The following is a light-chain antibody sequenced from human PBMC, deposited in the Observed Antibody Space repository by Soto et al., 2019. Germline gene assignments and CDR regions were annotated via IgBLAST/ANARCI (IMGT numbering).Light chain of an antibody. CDR1: SSNIGSNT. CDR2: SNN. Sequence: QSVLTQPPSASGTPGQRVTISCSGSSSNIGSNTVNWYQQLPGTAPKLLIYSNNQRPSGVPDRFSGSKSGTSASLAINGLQSEAEADYYCAAWDDSLDGVVFGGGTKVTVL. J-gene: IGLJ2*01. V-gene: IGLV1-44*01. CDR3: AAWDDSLDGVV.